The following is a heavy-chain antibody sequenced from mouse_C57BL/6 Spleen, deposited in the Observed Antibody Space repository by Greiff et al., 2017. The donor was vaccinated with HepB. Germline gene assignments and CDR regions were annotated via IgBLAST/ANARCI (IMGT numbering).Heavy chain of an antibody. Sequence: QVQLQQPGAELVMPGASVKLSCKASGYTFTSYWMHWVKQRPGQGLEWIGEIDPSDSYTNYNQKFKGKSTLTVDKSSSTAYMQLSSLTSEDSAVYYCARVDLNYSNPYAMDYWGQGTSVTVSS. V-gene: IGHV1-69*01. J-gene: IGHJ4*01. D-gene: IGHD2-5*01. CDR2: IDPSDSYT. CDR3: ARVDLNYSNPYAMDY. CDR1: GYTFTSYW.